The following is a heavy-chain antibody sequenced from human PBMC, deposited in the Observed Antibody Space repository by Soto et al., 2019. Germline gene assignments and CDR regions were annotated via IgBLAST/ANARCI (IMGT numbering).Heavy chain of an antibody. CDR2: IYYSGST. J-gene: IGHJ4*02. CDR1: GGSISSYY. CDR3: ARAHLNSSSSKRSFDY. D-gene: IGHD6-13*01. V-gene: IGHV4-59*12. Sequence: SETLSLTCTVPGGSISSYYWSWIRQPPGKGLEWIGYIYYSGSTNYNPSLKSRVTISVDTSKNQFSLKLSSVTAADTAVYYCARAHLNSSSSKRSFDYWGQGTLVTVSS.